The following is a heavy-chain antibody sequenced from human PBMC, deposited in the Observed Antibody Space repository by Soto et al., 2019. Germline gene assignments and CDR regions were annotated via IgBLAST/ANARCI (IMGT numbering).Heavy chain of an antibody. Sequence: SVKVTCKASGGTCSSYAISWVRQAPGQGLEWMGGIIPIFGTANYAQKFQGRVTITADESTGTAYIELSSLRSEDKAVYYCARGGDTAMVTGYYYCGIDVWGHGTTVTVSS. V-gene: IGHV1-69*13. D-gene: IGHD5-18*01. CDR2: IIPIFGTA. CDR3: ARGGDTAMVTGYYYCGIDV. J-gene: IGHJ6*02. CDR1: GGTCSSYA.